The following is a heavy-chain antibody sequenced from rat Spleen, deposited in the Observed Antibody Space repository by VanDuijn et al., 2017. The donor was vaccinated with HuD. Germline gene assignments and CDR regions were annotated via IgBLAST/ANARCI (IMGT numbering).Heavy chain of an antibody. V-gene: IGHV5-19*01. Sequence: EVQLVESGGGLVQPGRSLKLSCTASGFIFSNFGMPWIRQAPTKGLEWVASISPSGGITDYRDSVKGRFAISRDTAKSTLYLQMDSLRSEDTATYYCARQDSGHGDFDYWGQGTLVTVSS. CDR1: GFIFSNFG. CDR2: ISPSGGIT. CDR3: ARQDSGHGDFDY. J-gene: IGHJ3*01. D-gene: IGHD4-3*01.